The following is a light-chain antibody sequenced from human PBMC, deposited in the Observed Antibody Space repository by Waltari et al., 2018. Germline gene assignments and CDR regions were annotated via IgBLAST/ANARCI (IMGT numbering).Light chain of an antibody. V-gene: IGLV2-14*03. CDR1: SSDVGGYNC. J-gene: IGLJ2*01. Sequence: QSALTQPASVSGSPGQSITISCTGTSSDVGGYNCVSWYQQHPGKAPKLLVFDVSNRPSGPSNRSSGSKSGNTASLTIAALQAGDEADYYCSSKTSSSTVVFGGGTKLTVL. CDR3: SSKTSSSTVV. CDR2: DVS.